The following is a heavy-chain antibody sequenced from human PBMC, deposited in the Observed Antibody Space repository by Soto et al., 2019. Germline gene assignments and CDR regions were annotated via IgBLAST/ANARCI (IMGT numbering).Heavy chain of an antibody. Sequence: QVQLVQSGAEVKKPGASVKVSCKASGYTFTSYAMHWVRQAPGQRLEWMGWINAGNGNTKYSQKFQGRVTITRDTSASTAYMEVSSLRSEDTAVYYCARGLYYYYYYGMDVWGQGTTVTVSS. J-gene: IGHJ6*02. V-gene: IGHV1-3*01. CDR3: ARGLYYYYYYGMDV. CDR1: GYTFTSYA. CDR2: INAGNGNT.